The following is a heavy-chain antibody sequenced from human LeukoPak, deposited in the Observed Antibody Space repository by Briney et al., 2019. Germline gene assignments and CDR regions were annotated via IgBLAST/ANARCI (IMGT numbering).Heavy chain of an antibody. D-gene: IGHD1-26*01. V-gene: IGHV1-18*01. CDR3: ARDLAGIVGVTAWFDP. Sequence: ASVKVSCKASGYTFTSYGISWVRRAPGQGLEWMGWISVYNGNTNYAQKFQGRVTMTTDTSTNTAYMELRSLRFDDTAVYYCARDLAGIVGVTAWFDPWGQGTLVTVSS. CDR2: ISVYNGNT. CDR1: GYTFTSYG. J-gene: IGHJ5*02.